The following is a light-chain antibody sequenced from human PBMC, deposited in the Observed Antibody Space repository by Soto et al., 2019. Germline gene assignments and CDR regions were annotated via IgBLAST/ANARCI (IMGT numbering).Light chain of an antibody. Sequence: EIVLTQSPGTLSWSPGERATLSCRASQSVSSSYLAWYQQKPGQAPRLLINGASSRATGIPDRFSGSGSGTDFTLTISRLEPEDFAVYYCQQYGTSPPSTFGQGTRLEIK. V-gene: IGKV3-20*01. CDR2: GAS. J-gene: IGKJ5*01. CDR3: QQYGTSPPST. CDR1: QSVSSSY.